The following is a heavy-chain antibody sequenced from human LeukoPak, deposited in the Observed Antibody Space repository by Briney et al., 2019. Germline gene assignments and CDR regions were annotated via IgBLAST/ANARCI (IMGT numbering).Heavy chain of an antibody. Sequence: GGSLRLSCAASGFAFSSYWMHWVRQAPGKGLVWVSRINSDGSSTSYADSVKGRFTISRDNAKNTLYLQMNSLRAEDTAVYYCARGQYKQWLVLWGQGTLVTVSS. CDR1: GFAFSSYW. J-gene: IGHJ4*02. D-gene: IGHD6-19*01. V-gene: IGHV3-74*01. CDR3: ARGQYKQWLVL. CDR2: INSDGSST.